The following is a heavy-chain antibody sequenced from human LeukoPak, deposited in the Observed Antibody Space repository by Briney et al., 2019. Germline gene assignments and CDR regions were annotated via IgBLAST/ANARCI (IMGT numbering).Heavy chain of an antibody. CDR1: GGSISSYY. D-gene: IGHD1-26*01. J-gene: IGHJ4*02. V-gene: IGHV4-59*12. CDR2: IYYSGST. Sequence: SETLSLTCTVSGGSISSYYWSWIRQPPGKGLEWIGYIYYSGSTNYNPSLKSRVTISVDTSKNQFSLILNSVTAADTAVYYCARVASGSYNYYFDYWGQGTLVTVSS. CDR3: ARVASGSYNYYFDY.